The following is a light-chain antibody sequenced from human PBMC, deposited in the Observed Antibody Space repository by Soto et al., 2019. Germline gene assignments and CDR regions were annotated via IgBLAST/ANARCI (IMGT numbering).Light chain of an antibody. J-gene: IGKJ1*01. V-gene: IGKV4-1*01. CDR2: WAS. CDR1: QSVLYSSNNKNY. CDR3: QQYYDAPQN. Sequence: DIVMTQSPDSLAVSLGERATINCKSSQSVLYSSNNKNYSAWYQQKPGQPPKLLIYWASTRESGVPDRFSGSGSGTDFTLTISSLQAEDVAVYYCQQYYDAPQNFGQGTKVEIK.